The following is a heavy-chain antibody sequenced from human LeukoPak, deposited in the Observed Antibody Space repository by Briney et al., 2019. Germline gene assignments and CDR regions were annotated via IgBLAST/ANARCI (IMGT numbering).Heavy chain of an antibody. J-gene: IGHJ5*02. D-gene: IGHD5-18*01. CDR1: GFTFSSYS. Sequence: GGSLRLSCAASGFTFSSYSMNWVRQAPGKRLEWVSSISSSSSYIYYADSVKGRFTISRDNAKNSLYLQMDSLRAEDTAVYYCAISPVDTAMVTEAWGQGTLVTVSS. CDR3: AISPVDTAMVTEA. CDR2: ISSSSSYI. V-gene: IGHV3-21*01.